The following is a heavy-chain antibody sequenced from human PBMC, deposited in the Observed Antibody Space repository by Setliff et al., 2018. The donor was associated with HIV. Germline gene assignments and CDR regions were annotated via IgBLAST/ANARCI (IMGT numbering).Heavy chain of an antibody. J-gene: IGHJ4*02. CDR2: INSDGVSS. Sequence: PGGSLRLSCAASGFTFSNYWMHWVRQAPGKGLVCVSHINSDGVSSNYADSVKGRFTISRDNAKNSLFLQMNSLRAEDTAIYYCARLLRGGGDYFDYWGQGTLVTVSS. V-gene: IGHV3-74*01. CDR1: GFTFSNYW. D-gene: IGHD3-10*01. CDR3: ARLLRGGGDYFDY.